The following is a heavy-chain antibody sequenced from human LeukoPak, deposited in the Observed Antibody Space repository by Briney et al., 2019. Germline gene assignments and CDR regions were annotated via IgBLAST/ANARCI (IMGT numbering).Heavy chain of an antibody. J-gene: IGHJ6*04. D-gene: IGHD3-10*02. CDR2: ISSSSSTI. CDR1: GFTFSRCS. Sequence: PGGSLRLSCAASGFTFSRCSMNWVRQAPGKGLEWVSYISSSSSTIYYADSVKGRFTISRDNAKNSLYLQMNSLRAEDTAVYYCAELGITMIGGVWGKGTTVTISS. CDR3: AELGITMIGGV. V-gene: IGHV3-48*04.